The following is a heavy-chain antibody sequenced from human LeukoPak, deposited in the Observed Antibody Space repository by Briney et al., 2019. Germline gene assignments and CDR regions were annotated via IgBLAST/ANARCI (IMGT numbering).Heavy chain of an antibody. D-gene: IGHD5-18*01. CDR1: GGSFSGYY. Sequence: SETLSLTCAVYGGSFSGYYWSWIRQPPGKGLEWIGEINHSGSTNYNPSLKSRVTISVDTSKNQFSLKLSSVTAADTAVYYCARGRGGIQLWYRLDYWGQGTLVTVSS. CDR3: ARGRGGIQLWYRLDY. CDR2: INHSGST. V-gene: IGHV4-34*01. J-gene: IGHJ4*02.